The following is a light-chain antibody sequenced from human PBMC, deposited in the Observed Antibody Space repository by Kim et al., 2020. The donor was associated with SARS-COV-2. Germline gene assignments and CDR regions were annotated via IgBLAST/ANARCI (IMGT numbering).Light chain of an antibody. CDR3: QQYGSSPYT. V-gene: IGKV3-20*01. Sequence: FSPGERATLSCRASQSVSSNFLAWYQQSPGQGPRLLIYGASIRATGTPEKFSGSGSGTDFTLTISRLEPEDFAVYYCQQYGSSPYTFGQGTKLEI. CDR2: GAS. CDR1: QSVSSNF. J-gene: IGKJ2*01.